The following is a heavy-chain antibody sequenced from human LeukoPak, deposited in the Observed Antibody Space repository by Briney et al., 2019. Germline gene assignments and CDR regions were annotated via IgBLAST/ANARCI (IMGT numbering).Heavy chain of an antibody. CDR1: GFTSSNYW. CDR2: IKHDGSDK. Sequence: QTGGSLRLSCDASGFTSSNYWMSWVRQAPGKGLEWVANIKHDGSDKYYVDSVKGRFTISRDNAKNSVYLQVNSLRAEDTAVYYCAPYDSDLGASDQWGQGTLVTVSS. D-gene: IGHD3-3*01. CDR3: APYDSDLGASDQ. V-gene: IGHV3-7*01. J-gene: IGHJ4*02.